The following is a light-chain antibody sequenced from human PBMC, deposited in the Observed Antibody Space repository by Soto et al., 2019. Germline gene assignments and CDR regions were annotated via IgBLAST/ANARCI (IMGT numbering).Light chain of an antibody. CDR1: SSDVGGDNY. J-gene: IGLJ1*01. CDR2: EVN. CDR3: SSYAGSSNV. V-gene: IGLV2-8*01. Sequence: QSVLTQPPSASGSPGQSVAISCTGTSSDVGGDNYVSWYQQHPGKAPKLTIYEVNKRPSGVPDRFSGSKSGNTASLTVSGLQAEDEADYYCSSYAGSSNVFGTGTKVTV.